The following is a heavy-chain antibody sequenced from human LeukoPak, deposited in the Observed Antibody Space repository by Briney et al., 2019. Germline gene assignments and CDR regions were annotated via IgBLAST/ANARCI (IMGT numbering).Heavy chain of an antibody. D-gene: IGHD3-3*01. J-gene: IGHJ4*02. CDR1: GGSISSYY. CDR2: INHSGST. Sequence: SETLSLTCTVSGGSISSYYWSWIRQPPGKGLEWIGEINHSGSTNYNPSLKSRVTISVDTSRNQFSLKLSSVTAADTAVYYCARPVYGTYGFWSGYPVGYFDYWGQGTLVTVSS. V-gene: IGHV4-34*01. CDR3: ARPVYGTYGFWSGYPVGYFDY.